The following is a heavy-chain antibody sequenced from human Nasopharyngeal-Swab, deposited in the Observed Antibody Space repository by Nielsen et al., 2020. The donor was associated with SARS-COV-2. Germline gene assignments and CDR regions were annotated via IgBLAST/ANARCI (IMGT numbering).Heavy chain of an antibody. CDR2: ISSSSSYI. CDR1: GFTFNNYN. CDR3: ARDGLDYDFWSASFMDV. J-gene: IGHJ6*02. D-gene: IGHD3-3*01. Sequence: GGSLRLSCEASGFTFNNYNFNWVRQAPGKGLEWVSSISSSSSYIYYADSVKGRFTISRDNAKNSLYLQMNSLRAEDTAVYYCARDGLDYDFWSASFMDVWGQGTTVTVSS. V-gene: IGHV3-21*01.